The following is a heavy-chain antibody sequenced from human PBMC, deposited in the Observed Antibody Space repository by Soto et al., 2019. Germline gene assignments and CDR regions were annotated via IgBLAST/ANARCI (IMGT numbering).Heavy chain of an antibody. CDR2: IYPDDSDT. Sequence: GESLKISCKASGYSFTTYWIGWVRQMPGKGLEWMGVIYPDDSDTRYSPSFEGQVTVSADKSISTAYLQWGSLKASDTAMYYCAKLEWAQLGQKFDHWGQGTQVTVSS. CDR3: AKLEWAQLGQKFDH. D-gene: IGHD3-3*01. J-gene: IGHJ4*02. V-gene: IGHV5-51*01. CDR1: GYSFTTYW.